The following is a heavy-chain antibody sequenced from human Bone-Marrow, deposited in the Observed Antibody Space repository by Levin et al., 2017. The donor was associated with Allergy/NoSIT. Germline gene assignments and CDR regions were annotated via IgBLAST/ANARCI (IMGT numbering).Heavy chain of an antibody. CDR1: GGSLSDYY. D-gene: IGHD3-16*01. V-gene: IGHV4-34*01. Sequence: KPSETLSLTCAVYGGSLSDYYWSWFRQSPGKGLEWVGEVKRTGATNYEPSLESRVSISLDRTRNQFFLKLNYVTAADTAVYYCARGWGRGDHFDHWSQG. J-gene: IGHJ4*02. CDR3: ARGWGRGDHFDH. CDR2: VKRTGAT.